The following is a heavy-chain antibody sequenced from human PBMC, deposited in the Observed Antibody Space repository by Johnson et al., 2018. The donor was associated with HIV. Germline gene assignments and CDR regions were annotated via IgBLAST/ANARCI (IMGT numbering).Heavy chain of an antibody. J-gene: IGHJ3*02. D-gene: IGHD4-23*01. CDR1: GFTFSTYA. CDR2: ISYDGSNQ. V-gene: IGHV3-30-3*01. Sequence: QLVESGGGVVQPGRSLRLSCAASGFTFSTYAMNWVRQPPGRGLEWVAVISYDGSNQNYAESVKGRFTISRDNSKNTLSLQMNSLRPEDTAVYYCARPRTTVLTPRFDAFDMWGQVTVVTVSS. CDR3: ARPRTTVLTPRFDAFDM.